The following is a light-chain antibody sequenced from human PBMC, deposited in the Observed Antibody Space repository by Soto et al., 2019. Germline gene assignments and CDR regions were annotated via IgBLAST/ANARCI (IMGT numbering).Light chain of an antibody. CDR2: DAS. Sequence: EIVLTQSPDTLSLSPGERATLSCRASQSVSSYIAWYQQKPGQAPRLLIYDASNRATGIPVRLSGSGCGTDFTLNISSLEPEDFAGDNCQQSSDWPWTFGQGTKVEIK. CDR3: QQSSDWPWT. V-gene: IGKV3-11*01. J-gene: IGKJ1*01. CDR1: QSVSSY.